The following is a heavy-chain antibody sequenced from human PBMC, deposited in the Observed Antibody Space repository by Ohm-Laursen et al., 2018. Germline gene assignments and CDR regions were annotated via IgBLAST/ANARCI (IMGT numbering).Heavy chain of an antibody. D-gene: IGHD3-22*01. CDR3: ARSYYDGYYFDY. CDR1: GFSFSSYG. Sequence: SLRLSCAAPGFSFSSYGMHWVRQAPGKGLEWVAVIWYDGSNKYYADSVKGRFTISRDNSKNTLYLQMNSLRAEDTAVYYCARSYYDGYYFDYWGQGTLVTVSS. CDR2: IWYDGSNK. V-gene: IGHV3-33*08. J-gene: IGHJ4*02.